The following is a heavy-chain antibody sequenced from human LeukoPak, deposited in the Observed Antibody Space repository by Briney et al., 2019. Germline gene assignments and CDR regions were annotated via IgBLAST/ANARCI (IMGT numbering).Heavy chain of an antibody. CDR1: GLTVSSNC. J-gene: IGHJ4*02. CDR3: ARPSDWNYVLDY. D-gene: IGHD1-7*01. V-gene: IGHV3-23*01. CDR2: ISGTGAST. Sequence: GGSLRLSCAASGLTVSSNCMNWVRQAPGKGLEWVSTISGTGASTYYADSVKGRFTISRDNSKNTLYLQMNSLTAADTAVYYCARPSDWNYVLDYWGQGTLVTVSS.